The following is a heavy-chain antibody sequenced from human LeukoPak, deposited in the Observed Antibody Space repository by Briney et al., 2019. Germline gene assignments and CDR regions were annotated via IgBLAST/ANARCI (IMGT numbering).Heavy chain of an antibody. CDR1: GGSFSGYY. CDR3: ARGSRYDYVWGSYREHNFDY. Sequence: SETLSLTCAVYGGSFSGYYWSWIRQPPGKGLEWVGEINHSGSTNYNPSLKSRVTISVDTSKNQFSLKLSSVTAADTAVYYCARGSRYDYVWGSYREHNFDYWGQGTLVTVSS. J-gene: IGHJ4*02. D-gene: IGHD3-16*02. CDR2: INHSGST. V-gene: IGHV4-34*01.